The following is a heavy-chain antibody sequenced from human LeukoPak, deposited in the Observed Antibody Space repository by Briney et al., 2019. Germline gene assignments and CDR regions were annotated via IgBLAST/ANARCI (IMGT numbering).Heavy chain of an antibody. V-gene: IGHV3-23*01. Sequence: GGSLRLSCAASGFTFSSYAMRWVRQAPGKGLEWVSTITGSGGSSYNAASVKGRFTISRDNSKNTLYLQMNSLRDEDTAVYYCARDDAAAAGKDYWGQGTLVTVSS. J-gene: IGHJ4*02. CDR1: GFTFSSYA. CDR2: ITGSGGSS. CDR3: ARDDAAAAGKDY. D-gene: IGHD6-13*01.